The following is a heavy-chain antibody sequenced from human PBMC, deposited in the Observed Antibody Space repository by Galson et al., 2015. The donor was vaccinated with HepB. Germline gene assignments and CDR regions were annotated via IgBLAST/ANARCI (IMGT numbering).Heavy chain of an antibody. CDR2: ISYDGSNK. CDR1: GSTFSSYA. V-gene: IGHV3-30*04. CDR3: ARSKYYYDSSGYPDY. D-gene: IGHD3-22*01. Sequence: SLRLSCAASGSTFSSYAMHWVRQAPGKGLEWVAVISYDGSNKYYADSVKGRFTISRDNSKNTLYLQMNSLRAEDTAVYYCARSKYYYDSSGYPDYWGQGTLVTVSS. J-gene: IGHJ4*02.